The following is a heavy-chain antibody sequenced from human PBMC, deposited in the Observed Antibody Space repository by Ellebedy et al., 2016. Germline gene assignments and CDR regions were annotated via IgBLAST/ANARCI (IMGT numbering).Heavy chain of an antibody. CDR3: ARVVATKSYYYYYGMDV. V-gene: IGHV4-4*02. Sequence: SETLSLXXAVSGGSISSSNWWSWVRQPPGKGLEWIGEIYHSGSTNYNPSLKSRVTISVDKSKNQFSLKLSSVTAADTAVYYCARVVATKSYYYYYGMDVWGQGTTVTVSS. CDR1: GGSISSSNW. D-gene: IGHD5-24*01. J-gene: IGHJ6*02. CDR2: IYHSGST.